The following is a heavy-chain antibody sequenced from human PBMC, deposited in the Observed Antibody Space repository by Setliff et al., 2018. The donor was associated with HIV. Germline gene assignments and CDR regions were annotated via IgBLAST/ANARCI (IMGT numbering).Heavy chain of an antibody. D-gene: IGHD3-3*01. J-gene: IGHJ4*02. Sequence: SETLSLTCTVSGDSISSHYWNWIRQPPGKALEWIGYIYYSGSTNYNPSFKSRVTISVDRSKRQFSLNLSSVTAADTAIYYCTRGPEGVAGGDYWGQGILVNVSS. CDR3: TRGPEGVAGGDY. CDR1: GDSISSHY. V-gene: IGHV4-59*11. CDR2: IYYSGST.